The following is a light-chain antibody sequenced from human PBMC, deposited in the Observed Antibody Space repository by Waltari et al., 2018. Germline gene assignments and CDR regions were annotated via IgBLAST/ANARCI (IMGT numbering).Light chain of an antibody. CDR2: AAS. Sequence: DIQMTQSPSSLSASVGDRVTITCRPSQSISIYVNWYQQKPGKAPNLLIYAASSLQSGVPSRFSGSGSGTDFSLTISSLQPGDFATYYCQQSFTTPQNTFGQGTRLEIK. CDR3: QQSFTTPQNT. CDR1: QSISIY. J-gene: IGKJ2*01. V-gene: IGKV1-39*01.